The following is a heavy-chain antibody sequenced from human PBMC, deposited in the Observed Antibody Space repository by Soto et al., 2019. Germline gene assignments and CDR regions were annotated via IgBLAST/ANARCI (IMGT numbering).Heavy chain of an antibody. Sequence: SETLSLTCTVSGGSISSSSYYWGWIRQPPGKGLEWIGSIYYSGSTYYNPSLKSRVTISVDTSKNQFSLKLSSVTAADTAVYYCATRTAMYGSGSYYFPGLEYYFDYWGQGTLVTVSS. CDR3: ATRTAMYGSGSYYFPGLEYYFDY. CDR1: GGSISSSSYY. D-gene: IGHD3-10*01. CDR2: IYYSGST. V-gene: IGHV4-39*01. J-gene: IGHJ4*02.